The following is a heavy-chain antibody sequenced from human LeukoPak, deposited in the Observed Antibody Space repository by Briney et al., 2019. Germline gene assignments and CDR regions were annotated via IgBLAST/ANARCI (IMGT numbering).Heavy chain of an antibody. J-gene: IGHJ4*02. Sequence: SETLSLTCTVSGGSISSSSYYWSWIRQPPGKGLEWIGEINHSGNTNYNPSLKSRVTISVDTSKRQFSLKLSSVTAADTAVYYCARLTDFWSGYPEWGQGTLVTVSS. CDR3: ARLTDFWSGYPE. CDR1: GGSISSSSYY. V-gene: IGHV4-39*07. CDR2: INHSGNT. D-gene: IGHD3-3*01.